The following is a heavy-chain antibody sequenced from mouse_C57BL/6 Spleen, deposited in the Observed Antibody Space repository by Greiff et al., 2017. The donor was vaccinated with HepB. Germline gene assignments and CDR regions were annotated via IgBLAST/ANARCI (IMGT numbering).Heavy chain of an antibody. CDR2: INPYNGGT. D-gene: IGHD2-10*02. Sequence: VQLQQSGPVLVKPGASVKMSCKASGYTFTDYYMNWVKQSHGKSLEWIGVINPYNGGTSYNQKFKGKATLTVDKSSSTAYMELNSLTSEDSAVYYCARLKYSFAYWGQGTLVTVSA. J-gene: IGHJ3*01. CDR3: ARLKYSFAY. CDR1: GYTFTDYY. V-gene: IGHV1-19*01.